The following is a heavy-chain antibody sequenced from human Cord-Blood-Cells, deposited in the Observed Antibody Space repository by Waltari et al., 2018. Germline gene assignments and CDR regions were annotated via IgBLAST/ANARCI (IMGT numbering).Heavy chain of an antibody. D-gene: IGHD6-13*01. Sequence: QVQLQQWGAGLLKPSETLSLTCAVYGGSLSGYYWSWIRPPPGKGLEWIGEINHSGSTNYNPSLKSRVTISVDTSKNQFSLKLSSVTAADTAVYYCATRHGYSSSWYYFQHWGQGTLVTVSS. CDR1: GGSLSGYY. CDR3: ATRHGYSSSWYYFQH. J-gene: IGHJ1*01. V-gene: IGHV4-34*01. CDR2: INHSGST.